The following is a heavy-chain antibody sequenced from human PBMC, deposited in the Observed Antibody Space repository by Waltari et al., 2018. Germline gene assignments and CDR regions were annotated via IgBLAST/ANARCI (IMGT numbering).Heavy chain of an antibody. CDR3: AKDMGGATWRGFDY. J-gene: IGHJ4*02. D-gene: IGHD1-26*01. Sequence: EVQLVESGGGLVQPGRSLRLSCAASGFPFDDYAMNWVRQSPGKGLGGVVGISWNSGSIGYADSVKGRFTISRDNAKNSLYLQMNSLRAEDMALYYCAKDMGGATWRGFDYWGQGTLVTVSS. V-gene: IGHV3-9*03. CDR1: GFPFDDYA. CDR2: ISWNSGSI.